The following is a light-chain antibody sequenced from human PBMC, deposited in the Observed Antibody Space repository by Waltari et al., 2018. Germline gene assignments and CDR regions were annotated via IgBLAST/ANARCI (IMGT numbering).Light chain of an antibody. Sequence: DIVMTQSPDSLAVSLRGGATTNCTSSPSVLYSTNNKNYLAWFQQKPGQPPKMLIYWASTRESGVPDRFSGSGSGTDFTLTISSLQAEDAAVYYCQQYYTTPRTFGQGTKVEIK. V-gene: IGKV4-1*01. CDR2: WAS. J-gene: IGKJ1*01. CDR1: PSVLYSTNNKNY. CDR3: QQYYTTPRT.